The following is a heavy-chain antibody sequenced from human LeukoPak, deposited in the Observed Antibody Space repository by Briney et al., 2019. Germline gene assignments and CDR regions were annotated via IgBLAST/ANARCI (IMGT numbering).Heavy chain of an antibody. D-gene: IGHD5-12*01. Sequence: GASVKVSCKASGYTFTGYYMHWVRQAPGQGLEWMGWINPNSGGTNYAQKSQGRVTMTRDTSISTAYMELSRLRSDDTAVYYCARSLRGYSGYDHGLSVGAFDIWGQGTMVTVSS. CDR2: INPNSGGT. V-gene: IGHV1-2*02. CDR3: ARSLRGYSGYDHGLSVGAFDI. CDR1: GYTFTGYY. J-gene: IGHJ3*02.